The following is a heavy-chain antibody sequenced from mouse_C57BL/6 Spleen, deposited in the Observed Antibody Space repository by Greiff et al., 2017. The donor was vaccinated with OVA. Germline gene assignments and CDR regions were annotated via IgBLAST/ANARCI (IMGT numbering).Heavy chain of an antibody. Sequence: QVQLKESGPELVKPGASVKISCKASGYAFSSSWMNWVKQRPGKGLEWIGRIYPGDGDTNYNGKFKGKATLTADKSSSTAYMQLSSLTSEDSAVYFCARLEAAQEGRWGQGTTLTVSS. V-gene: IGHV1-82*01. J-gene: IGHJ2*01. CDR2: IYPGDGDT. CDR1: GYAFSSSW. CDR3: ARLEAAQEGR. D-gene: IGHD3-2*02.